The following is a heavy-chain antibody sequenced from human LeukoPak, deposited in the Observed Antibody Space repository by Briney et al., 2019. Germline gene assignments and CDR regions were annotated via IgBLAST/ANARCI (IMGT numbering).Heavy chain of an antibody. CDR3: AELGITMIGGV. Sequence: GGSLRLSCEVSGFTLSSYWMHWVRQAPGKGLVWVSRIKSESDGSNTGYADSVKGRFTISRDNAKNSLYLQMNSLRAEDTAVYYCAELGITMIGGVWGKGTTVTISS. CDR1: GFTLSSYW. CDR2: IKSESDGSNT. J-gene: IGHJ6*04. V-gene: IGHV3-74*01. D-gene: IGHD3-10*02.